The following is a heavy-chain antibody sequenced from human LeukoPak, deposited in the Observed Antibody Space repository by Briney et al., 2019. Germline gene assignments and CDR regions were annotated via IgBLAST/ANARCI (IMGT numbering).Heavy chain of an antibody. CDR3: TRDCCTNGVWGPPASYLRRALDY. D-gene: IGHD2-8*01. CDR2: IYYSGST. V-gene: IGHV4-39*07. CDR1: GGSISSSSYY. J-gene: IGHJ4*02. Sequence: SETLSLTCTVSGGSISSSSYYWGWIRQPPGKGLEWIGSIYYSGSTNYNPSLKSRVTISVDTSKNQFSLKLSSVTAADTAVYYCTRDCCTNGVWGPPASYLRRALDYWGQGTLVTVSS.